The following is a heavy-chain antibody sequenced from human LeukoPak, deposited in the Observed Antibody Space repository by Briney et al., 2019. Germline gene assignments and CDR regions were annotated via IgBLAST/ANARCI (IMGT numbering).Heavy chain of an antibody. D-gene: IGHD3-16*01. J-gene: IGHJ6*02. V-gene: IGHV4-59*11. Sequence: SETLSLTCTVSGGSLRGHYWTWIRQPPGKGLEWIGQIHYSGRPDYNPSLKSRVTISVDTSKNQLSLKVTSVTGADTAVYYCARFGVDYDMDVWGQGTTVTVSS. CDR3: ARFGVDYDMDV. CDR2: IHYSGRP. CDR1: GGSLRGHY.